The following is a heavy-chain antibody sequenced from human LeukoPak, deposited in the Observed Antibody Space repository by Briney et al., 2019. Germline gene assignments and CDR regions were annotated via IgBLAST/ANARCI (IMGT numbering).Heavy chain of an antibody. D-gene: IGHD3-10*01. J-gene: IGHJ4*02. CDR2: ISSSSSTI. CDR3: ARAVYYGSGSYGP. CDR1: GFTFSSYS. Sequence: GGSLRLSCAASGFTFSSYSMNWVRQAPGKGLKWVSYISSSSSTIYYADSVKGRFTISRDNAKNSLYLQMNSLRAEDTAVYYCARAVYYGSGSYGPWGQGTLVTVSS. V-gene: IGHV3-48*01.